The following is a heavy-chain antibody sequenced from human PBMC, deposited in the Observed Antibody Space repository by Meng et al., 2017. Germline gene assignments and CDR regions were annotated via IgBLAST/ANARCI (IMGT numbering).Heavy chain of an antibody. CDR1: GFLLTTSGMR. Sequence: SGPTLVILTQTLTLTCTFSGFLLTTSGMRMSGMRQLPGKALEWHVRIDLDDDEFYSTSLRTRLTISKDTSKNQMVLIKTNMDPVDTGTYYYAREYCTSGGCDSRGSTADYWGQGTLVTVSS. J-gene: IGHJ4*02. CDR2: IDLDDDE. D-gene: IGHD2-8*01. V-gene: IGHV2-70*04. CDR3: AREYCTSGGCDSRGSTADY.